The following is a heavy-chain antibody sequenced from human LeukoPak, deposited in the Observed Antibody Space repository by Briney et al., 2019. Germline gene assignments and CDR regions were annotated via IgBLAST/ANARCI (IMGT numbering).Heavy chain of an antibody. CDR1: GGSISSGVYY. J-gene: IGHJ4*02. V-gene: IGHV4-31*03. CDR3: ARAPLAIFGVVYRGFDY. D-gene: IGHD3-3*01. Sequence: SETLSLTCTVSGGSISSGVYYWSWIRQHPGKGLEWIGYIYYSGSTYYNPSLKSRVTISVDTSKNQFSLKLSSVTAADTAVYYCARAPLAIFGVVYRGFDYWGQGTLVTVSS. CDR2: IYYSGST.